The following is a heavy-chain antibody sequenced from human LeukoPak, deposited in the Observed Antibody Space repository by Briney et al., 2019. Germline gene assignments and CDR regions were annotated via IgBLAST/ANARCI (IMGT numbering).Heavy chain of an antibody. J-gene: IGHJ4*02. CDR1: GFTFSTYA. CDR3: AKTGARHSSSSNFDY. V-gene: IGHV3-23*01. CDR2: ISGSGDRT. Sequence: GGSLRLSCAASGFTFSTYAMSWVRRAPRKGLEWVSAISGSGDRTYYADSVKGRFTISRDNSKNTLFLQMNSLRAEDTAVYYCAKTGARHSSSSNFDYWGQGTLVTVSS. D-gene: IGHD6-6*01.